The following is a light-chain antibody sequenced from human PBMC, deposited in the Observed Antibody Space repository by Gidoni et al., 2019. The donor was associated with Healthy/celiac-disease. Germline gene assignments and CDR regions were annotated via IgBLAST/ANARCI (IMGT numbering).Light chain of an antibody. J-gene: IGKJ2*01. CDR3: QQSYSIPYT. Sequence: DIQMTQSPSSLSASVGDRVTITCRASQSISSYLNWYQQKPGKAPKLLIYAASSVQSGVPSRFSGSGSGTDFTLTIRSLQPEDFANYYCQQSYSIPYTVGQGTKLEIK. V-gene: IGKV1-39*01. CDR1: QSISSY. CDR2: AAS.